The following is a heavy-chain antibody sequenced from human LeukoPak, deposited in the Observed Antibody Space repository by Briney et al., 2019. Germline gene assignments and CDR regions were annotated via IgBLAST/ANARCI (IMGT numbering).Heavy chain of an antibody. Sequence: PGGSLRLSCAASGFTVSNNFMSWVRQTPGKGLEWVSVIYTGGSTYYADSVKGRFTISRDNSKNTLYMQMNSLTAEDTAVYYCAKDLTYYHEFLDYWGQGTLVTVSS. D-gene: IGHD3-22*01. CDR1: GFTVSNNF. J-gene: IGHJ4*02. CDR3: AKDLTYYHEFLDY. CDR2: IYTGGST. V-gene: IGHV3-53*05.